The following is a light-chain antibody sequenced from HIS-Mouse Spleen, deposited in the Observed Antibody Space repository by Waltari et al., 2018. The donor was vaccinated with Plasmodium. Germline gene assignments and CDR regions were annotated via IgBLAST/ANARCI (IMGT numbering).Light chain of an antibody. CDR1: ALPQNY. J-gene: IGLJ3*02. Sequence: SYELTPPPSVSVSPGQTARITCSGDALPQNYAYWYQQKSGQAPVLVIYEDSKRPPGIPERFSGSSSGTMATLTISGAQVEDEADYYCYSTDSSGNHRVFGGGTKLTVL. CDR2: EDS. V-gene: IGLV3-10*01. CDR3: YSTDSSGNHRV.